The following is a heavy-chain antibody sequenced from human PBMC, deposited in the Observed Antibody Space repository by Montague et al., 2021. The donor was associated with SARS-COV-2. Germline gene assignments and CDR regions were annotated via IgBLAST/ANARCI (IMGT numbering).Heavy chain of an antibody. CDR1: GFSLSTSGMC. Sequence: PALVKPTQTLTLTCTFSGFSLSTSGMCVSWIRQPPGKALEWLALIDWDYDKYYSTSLKTRLTISKDTSKNQVVLTMTNMDPVDTATYYCATTIYDYVWGTRVEFDYWGQGTLVTVSS. CDR2: IDWDYDK. V-gene: IGHV2-70*01. J-gene: IGHJ4*02. CDR3: ATTIYDYVWGTRVEFDY. D-gene: IGHD3-16*01.